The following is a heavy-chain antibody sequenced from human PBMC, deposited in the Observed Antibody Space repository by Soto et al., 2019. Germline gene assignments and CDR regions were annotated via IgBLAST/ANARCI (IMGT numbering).Heavy chain of an antibody. Sequence: QVQLVESGGGVVQPGRSLRLSCAASGFTFSSYGMHWVRQAPGKGLEWVAVIWYDGSNKYYADSVKGRFTISRDNSKNTLYLQMNSLRAEDTAVYYCARDSAPPLRGYYYDSSGPSAAFDIWGQGTMVTVSS. V-gene: IGHV3-30*19. CDR2: IWYDGSNK. CDR1: GFTFSSYG. D-gene: IGHD3-22*01. CDR3: ARDSAPPLRGYYYDSSGPSAAFDI. J-gene: IGHJ3*02.